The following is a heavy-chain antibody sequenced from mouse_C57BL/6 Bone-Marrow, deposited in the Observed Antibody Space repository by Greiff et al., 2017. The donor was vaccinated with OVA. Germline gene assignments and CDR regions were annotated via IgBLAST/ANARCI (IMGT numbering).Heavy chain of an antibody. J-gene: IGHJ2*01. V-gene: IGHV3-6*01. CDR2: ISYDGSN. Sequence: EVQLQESGPGLVKPSQSLSLTCSVTGYSITSGYYWNWIRQFPGNKLEWMGYISYDGSNNYNPSLKNRISITRDTSKNQFFLKLNSVTTEDTATYYCARVPNYFYYFDYWGQGTTLTVSS. CDR1: GYSITSGYY. CDR3: ARVPNYFYYFDY. D-gene: IGHD2-1*01.